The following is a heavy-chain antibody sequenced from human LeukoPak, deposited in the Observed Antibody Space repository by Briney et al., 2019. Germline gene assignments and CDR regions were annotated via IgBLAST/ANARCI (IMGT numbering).Heavy chain of an antibody. J-gene: IGHJ6*04. CDR3: AELGITMIGGV. CDR2: IYSGGST. CDR1: GFTVSSNY. V-gene: IGHV3-66*01. Sequence: GGSLRLSCAASGFTVSSNYMSWVRQAPGKGLEWVSVIYSGGSTYYADSVKGRFTISRDNAKHSLYLQMNSLRAEDTAVYYCAELGITMIGGVWGKGTTVTISS. D-gene: IGHD3-10*02.